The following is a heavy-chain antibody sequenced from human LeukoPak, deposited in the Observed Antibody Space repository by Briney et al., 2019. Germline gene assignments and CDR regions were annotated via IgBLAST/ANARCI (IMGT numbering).Heavy chain of an antibody. J-gene: IGHJ4*02. Sequence: GGSLRLSCEASGFTFSIYGMHWARLAPVKGLEWVAVIWYDGGKKYYADSVKGRFIISRDNSKNTMYLQMDSLRVDDTAVYYCARDNWGPDYWGQGTLVTVSS. CDR2: IWYDGGKK. CDR1: GFTFSIYG. CDR3: ARDNWGPDY. D-gene: IGHD7-27*01. V-gene: IGHV3-33*01.